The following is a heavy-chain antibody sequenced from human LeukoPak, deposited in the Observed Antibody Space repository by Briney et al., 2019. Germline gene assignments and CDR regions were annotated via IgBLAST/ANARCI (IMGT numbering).Heavy chain of an antibody. V-gene: IGHV1-2*02. Sequence: ASVKVSCMASGYTFTGYYMHWVRQAPGQGLEWMGWINPYSGGTNYAQKFQGRVTMTRDTSISTAYMELSRLRSDDRAVYYCSRARIGNDLLIEYWGQGTLVTVSP. CDR2: INPYSGGT. J-gene: IGHJ4*02. D-gene: IGHD3-3*02. CDR3: SRARIGNDLLIEY. CDR1: GYTFTGYY.